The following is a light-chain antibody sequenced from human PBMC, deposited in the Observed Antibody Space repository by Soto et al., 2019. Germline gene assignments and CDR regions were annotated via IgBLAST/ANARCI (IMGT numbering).Light chain of an antibody. Sequence: SYELTQPPSVSVSPGQTASITCSGDKLGDKYACWYQQKPGQSPMLVIYQDSKRPSGIPERFSGSNSGNTATLTISGTQAMDEADYYCQAWDSNTPIVVFGGGTQLTVL. CDR2: QDS. CDR1: KLGDKY. J-gene: IGLJ2*01. V-gene: IGLV3-1*01. CDR3: QAWDSNTPIVV.